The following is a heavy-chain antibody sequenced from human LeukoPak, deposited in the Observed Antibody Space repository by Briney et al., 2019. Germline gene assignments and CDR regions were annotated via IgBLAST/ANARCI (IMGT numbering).Heavy chain of an antibody. D-gene: IGHD6-13*01. CDR1: GFTFSSYS. Sequence: GGSLRLSCAASGFTFSSYSMNWVRQASGKGLEWVSQISRSSSTIYYADSVKGRFIISRDNARNSVFLQMNSLRAEDTAVYYCARDAYSSSRNDYWGQGTLVTVSS. CDR3: ARDAYSSSRNDY. V-gene: IGHV3-48*01. J-gene: IGHJ4*02. CDR2: ISRSSSTI.